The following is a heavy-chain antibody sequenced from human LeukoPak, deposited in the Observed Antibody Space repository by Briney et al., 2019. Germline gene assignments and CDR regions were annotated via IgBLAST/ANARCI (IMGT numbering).Heavy chain of an antibody. CDR2: MNPNSVNT. Sequence: ASVKVSCKASGYTFTSYDINWVRQATGQGLEWIGWMNPNSVNTGYAQKFQGRVTMARNPSISKAYLELSSLRSEDTAVYYCAIPTGYDSSGYYLDYWGQGTLVTVCS. CDR1: GYTFTSYD. CDR3: AIPTGYDSSGYYLDY. V-gene: IGHV1-8*01. J-gene: IGHJ4*02. D-gene: IGHD3-22*01.